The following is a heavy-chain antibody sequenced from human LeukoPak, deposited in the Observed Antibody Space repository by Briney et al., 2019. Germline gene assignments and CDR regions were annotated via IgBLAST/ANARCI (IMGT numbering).Heavy chain of an antibody. J-gene: IGHJ3*02. Sequence: GGSLRLSCAASGFTFSSYAMSWVRQAPGRGLEWVSAISGSGGSTYYADSVKGRFTISRDNSKNMVYLQMESLRAEDTAVYYCARSDSGAFDIWGQGTMVTVSS. V-gene: IGHV3-23*01. CDR2: ISGSGGST. CDR3: ARSDSGAFDI. D-gene: IGHD4-17*01. CDR1: GFTFSSYA.